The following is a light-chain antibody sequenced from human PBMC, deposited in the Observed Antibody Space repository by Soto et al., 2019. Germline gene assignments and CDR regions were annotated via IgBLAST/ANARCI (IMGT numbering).Light chain of an antibody. CDR3: SSYTSSSTYV. V-gene: IGLV2-14*01. J-gene: IGLJ1*01. Sequence: QSALTQPASVSGSPGPSINISCTGTSSDVGGHNYVSWYQQHPGNAPTLVISAVSNRTSGVSNRFSGSQSGNTACMTISGLQAEYEADYYCSSYTSSSTYVFGAVTEVTV. CDR2: AVS. CDR1: SSDVGGHNY.